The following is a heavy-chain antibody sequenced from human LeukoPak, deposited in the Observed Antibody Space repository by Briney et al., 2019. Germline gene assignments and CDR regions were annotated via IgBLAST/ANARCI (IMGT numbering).Heavy chain of an antibody. V-gene: IGHV1-69*13. Sequence: SVTISCKASGGTFSSYAISWVRQAPGQGLEWMGGIIPIFGTANYAQKFQGRVTITADESTSTAYMELSSLRSEDTAVYYCARGYCSSTSCYATDCWGQGTLVTVSS. CDR3: ARGYCSSTSCYATDC. CDR1: GGTFSSYA. CDR2: IIPIFGTA. J-gene: IGHJ4*02. D-gene: IGHD2-2*01.